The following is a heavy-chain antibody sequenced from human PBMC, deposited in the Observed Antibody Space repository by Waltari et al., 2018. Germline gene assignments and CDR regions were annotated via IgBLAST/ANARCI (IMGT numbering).Heavy chain of an antibody. CDR3: STMGETSGY. CDR2: MRNKANSYAT. J-gene: IGHJ4*02. Sequence: EVQLVESGGGLVQPGGSLKLSCAAPGFTFSGSTMHWVRQASGKGLEWVGRMRNKANSYATGYAVSVKGRFTISRDDSKNTAYLEMNSLKTEDTAVYYCSTMGETSGYWGQGTLVTVSS. CDR1: GFTFSGST. D-gene: IGHD3-16*01. V-gene: IGHV3-73*02.